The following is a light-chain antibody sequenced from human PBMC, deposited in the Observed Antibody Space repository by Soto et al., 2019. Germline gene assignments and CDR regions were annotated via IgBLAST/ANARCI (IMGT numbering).Light chain of an antibody. CDR2: VGTGGIVG. CDR3: GAAVGATSSWV. V-gene: IGLV9-49*01. J-gene: IGLJ3*02. CDR1: SGCSYRN. Sequence: QSVLTQQPSASASLGASVTLTCTLSSGCSYRNVDWYQQGPGKGPRFVMRVGTGGIVGSKGEGFPDRFSVLGSGLNRYLTIKNIQEEDESDYHCGAAVGATSSWVFGGGTKLTVL.